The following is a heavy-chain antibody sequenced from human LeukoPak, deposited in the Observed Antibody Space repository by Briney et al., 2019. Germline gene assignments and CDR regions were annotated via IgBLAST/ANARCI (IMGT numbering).Heavy chain of an antibody. Sequence: PSETLSLTCTVSGGSISSYYWSWIRQPPGKGLEWIGYIYYSGSTNYNPSLKSRVTISVDTSKNQFSLKLSSVTAADTAVYYCARDFAGYYYDSSGYYGDAFDIWGQGTMVTVPS. CDR3: ARDFAGYYYDSSGYYGDAFDI. D-gene: IGHD3-22*01. CDR1: GGSISSYY. V-gene: IGHV4-59*01. CDR2: IYYSGST. J-gene: IGHJ3*02.